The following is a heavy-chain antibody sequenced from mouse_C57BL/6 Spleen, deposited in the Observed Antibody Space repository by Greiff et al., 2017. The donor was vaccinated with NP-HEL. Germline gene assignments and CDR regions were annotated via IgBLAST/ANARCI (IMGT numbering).Heavy chain of an antibody. D-gene: IGHD2-5*01. Sequence: QVQLQQSGAELVRPGASVTLSCKASGYTFTDYEMHWVKQTPVHGLEWIGAIDPETGGTAYNQKFKGKAILTADKSSSTAYMELRSLTSEDSAVYYCTRYGNYSNFFAYWGQGTLVTVSA. CDR2: IDPETGGT. CDR3: TRYGNYSNFFAY. J-gene: IGHJ3*01. V-gene: IGHV1-15*01. CDR1: GYTFTDYE.